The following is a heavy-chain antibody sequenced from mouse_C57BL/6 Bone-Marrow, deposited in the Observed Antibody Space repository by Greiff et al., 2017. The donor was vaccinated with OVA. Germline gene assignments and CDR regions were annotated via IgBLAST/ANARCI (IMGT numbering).Heavy chain of an antibody. CDR2: ISDGGSYT. CDR3: ARHYGNSFAY. V-gene: IGHV5-4*03. J-gene: IGHJ3*01. Sequence: EVMLVESGGGLVKPGGSLKLSCAASGFTFSSYAMSWVRQTPEKRLEWVATISDGGSYTYYPDNVTGRFTSSRDKAKNNLYLQMSHLKSEDTAMYYCARHYGNSFAYWGQGTLGTVSA. CDR1: GFTFSSYA. D-gene: IGHD2-1*01.